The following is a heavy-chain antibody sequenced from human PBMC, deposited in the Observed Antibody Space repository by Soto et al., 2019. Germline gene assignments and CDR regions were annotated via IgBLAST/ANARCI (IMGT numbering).Heavy chain of an antibody. CDR3: ATSPLAIVLVPAATSHWFGP. V-gene: IGHV3-21*01. CDR1: GFTFSAYS. CDR2: ISSSSSYI. D-gene: IGHD2-2*01. J-gene: IGHJ5*02. Sequence: GGFLRLSCAASGFTFSAYSMNWVRQAPGKGLEWVSSISSSSSYIYYADSVKGRFTISRDNAKNSLYLQMNSLRAEDTAVYYCATSPLAIVLVPAATSHWFGPWGQGTLVTVSS.